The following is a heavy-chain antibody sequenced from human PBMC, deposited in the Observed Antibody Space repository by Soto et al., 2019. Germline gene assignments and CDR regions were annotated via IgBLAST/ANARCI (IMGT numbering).Heavy chain of an antibody. CDR2: IYYSGST. CDR1: GGSISSGDYY. Sequence: SETLSLTCTVSGGSISSGDYYWSWIRQPPGKGLEWIGYIYYSGSTYYNPTLNSRVTISVDTSKNQFSLKLSSVTAADTAVYYCARVDYGFDCDRNYNWFDPWGQGTLVTFSP. V-gene: IGHV4-30-4*01. D-gene: IGHD3-10*01. CDR3: ARVDYGFDCDRNYNWFDP. J-gene: IGHJ5*02.